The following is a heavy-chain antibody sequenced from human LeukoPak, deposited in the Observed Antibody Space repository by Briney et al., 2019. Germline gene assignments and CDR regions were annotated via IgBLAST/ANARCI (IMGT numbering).Heavy chain of an antibody. V-gene: IGHV3-43D*03. CDR3: ARDRGGIGYYTDV. D-gene: IGHD3-16*02. CDR1: GFTFDDYA. CDR2: ISWDGGST. Sequence: QPGGSLRLSCAASGFTFDDYAMHWVRQAPGKGLEWVSLISWDGGSTYYADSVKGRFTISRDNAKTSLYLQMNSLRAEDTALYYCARDRGGIGYYTDVWGKGTTVTVSS. J-gene: IGHJ6*03.